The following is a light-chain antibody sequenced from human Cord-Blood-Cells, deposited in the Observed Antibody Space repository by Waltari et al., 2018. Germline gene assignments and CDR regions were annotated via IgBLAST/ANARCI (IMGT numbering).Light chain of an antibody. V-gene: IGKV3-20*01. CDR2: GAS. CDR3: QQYGSSPWT. CDR1: QSVSSSY. Sequence: EIVLTQSPGTLSLSPGERATLSRRASQSVSSSYLALYQQKPGQAPRHLIYGASSRATGIPDRFSGSGSGTDFTLTISRLEPEDFAVYYCQQYGSSPWTFGQGTKVEIK. J-gene: IGKJ1*01.